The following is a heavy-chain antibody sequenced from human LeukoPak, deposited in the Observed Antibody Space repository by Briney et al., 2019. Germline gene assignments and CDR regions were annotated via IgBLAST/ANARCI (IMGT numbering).Heavy chain of an antibody. CDR3: AKRRYDTSSLDWFDP. CDR1: GFTFSSYG. Sequence: GGSLRLSCAASGFTFSSYGMSWVRQAPGKGLEWISTISATGANTYYADSMKGRFTISRDNSKSTLYLQMNSLRVEDAAVYYCAKRRYDTSSLDWFDPWGQGTLVTVSS. D-gene: IGHD6-13*01. V-gene: IGHV3-23*01. J-gene: IGHJ5*02. CDR2: ISATGANT.